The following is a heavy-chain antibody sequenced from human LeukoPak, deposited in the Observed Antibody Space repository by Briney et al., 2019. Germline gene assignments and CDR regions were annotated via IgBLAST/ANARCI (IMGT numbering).Heavy chain of an antibody. D-gene: IGHD3-22*01. V-gene: IGHV1-2*02. Sequence: ASVKVSCKASGYTFTEYYMHWVRQAPGQGLEWMGWINPHSGGTNYAQKFQGRVTMTRDTSISTAYMELSRLRSDDTAVYYCARGPVPDYYDSSGYYPLWYWGQGTLVTVSS. J-gene: IGHJ4*02. CDR1: GYTFTEYY. CDR2: INPHSGGT. CDR3: ARGPVPDYYDSSGYYPLWY.